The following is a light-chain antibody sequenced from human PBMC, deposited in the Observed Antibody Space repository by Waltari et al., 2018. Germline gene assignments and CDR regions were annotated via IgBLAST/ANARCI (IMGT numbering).Light chain of an antibody. CDR2: KAS. J-gene: IGKJ3*01. V-gene: IGKV1-5*03. Sequence: DIQMTQSPSTLSASVGDRVTITCRASQSISSWLAWYQQKPGKAPKLLIYKASSLESGVPSRFSGSGSVTELTLTISSLQPDDFATYYCQQYNSYITFGPGTKVDIK. CDR1: QSISSW. CDR3: QQYNSYIT.